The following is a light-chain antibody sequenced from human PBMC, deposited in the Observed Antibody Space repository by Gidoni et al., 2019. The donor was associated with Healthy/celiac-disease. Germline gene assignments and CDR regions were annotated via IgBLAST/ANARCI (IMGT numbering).Light chain of an antibody. Sequence: DIQLTQSPSFLSASVGDRVTITCRASQGISSYLAWYQQKPGKAPKLLIYAASTLQSGVPSRFSGSGSGTEFTLTISSLQPEDFATYYCQQLNSYRYTFGQXTKLEIK. CDR1: QGISSY. J-gene: IGKJ2*01. CDR2: AAS. V-gene: IGKV1-9*01. CDR3: QQLNSYRYT.